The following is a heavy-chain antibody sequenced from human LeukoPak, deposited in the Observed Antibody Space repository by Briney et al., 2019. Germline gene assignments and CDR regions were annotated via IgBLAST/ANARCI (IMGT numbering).Heavy chain of an antibody. D-gene: IGHD2-21*02. CDR1: GFTFSIYG. V-gene: IGHV3-23*01. CDR3: AKGCGGNCRGDDY. CDR2: ISGRGDST. J-gene: IGHJ4*02. Sequence: GGSLRLSCAASGFTFSIYGMSWVRQAPGKGLEWVSTISGRGDSTYYADSVKGRFTISRDNSKHTLYLQMNSLRAEDTAVYYCAKGCGGNCRGDDYWGQGTLVIVSS.